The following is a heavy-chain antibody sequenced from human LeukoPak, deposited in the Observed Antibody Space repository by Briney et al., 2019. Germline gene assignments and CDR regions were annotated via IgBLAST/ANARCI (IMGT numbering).Heavy chain of an antibody. CDR1: GFTFGDYG. CDR2: IIPSGGST. V-gene: IGHV3-23*01. CDR3: ARDRRWGSFDL. D-gene: IGHD3-16*01. J-gene: IGHJ3*01. Sequence: GGSLRLSCEASGFTFGDYGVNWVRQAPGKGLGWVSGIIPSGGSTYYADSVKGRFTISRDNSKNTLYLQMNSLRAEDTAIYYCARDRRWGSFDLWGQGTMVTVSS.